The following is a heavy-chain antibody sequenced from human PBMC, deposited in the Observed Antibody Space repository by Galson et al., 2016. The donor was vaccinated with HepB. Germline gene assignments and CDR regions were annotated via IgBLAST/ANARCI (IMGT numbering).Heavy chain of an antibody. CDR3: AKQGGYDLEWLSWFDY. V-gene: IGHV3-23*01. Sequence: SLRLSCAASGFTFSSYAMSWVRQAPGKGLEWVSGISGSGGSTYYADSVKGRFTISRDNSKNTLYLQMNTLRAEDTAVYYFAKQGGYDLEWLSWFDYWGQGTLVTVSS. D-gene: IGHD3-3*01. J-gene: IGHJ4*02. CDR1: GFTFSSYA. CDR2: ISGSGGST.